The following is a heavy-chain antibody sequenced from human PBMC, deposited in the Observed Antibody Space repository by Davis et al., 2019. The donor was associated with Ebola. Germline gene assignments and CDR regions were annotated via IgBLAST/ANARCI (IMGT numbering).Heavy chain of an antibody. V-gene: IGHV1-69*10. CDR3: ARDFSGSYYHYYYYMDV. D-gene: IGHD1-26*01. CDR2: IIPILGIA. CDR1: GGTFSSYA. J-gene: IGHJ6*03. Sequence: SVKVSCKASGGTFSSYAISWVRQAPGQGLEWLGGIIPILGIANYAQKFQGRVTITADESTSTAYMELRSLRSDDTAVYYCARDFSGSYYHYYYYMDVWGKGTTVTVSS.